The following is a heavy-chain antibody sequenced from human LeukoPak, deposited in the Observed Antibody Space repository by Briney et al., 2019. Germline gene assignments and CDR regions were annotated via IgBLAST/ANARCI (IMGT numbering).Heavy chain of an antibody. D-gene: IGHD3-22*01. CDR2: ISYDGSNK. V-gene: IGHV3-30*18. CDR3: AKDYSSGYIVDAFDI. CDR1: GFTFSSYG. Sequence: PGRSLRLSCAASGFTFSSYGMRWVRQAPGKGLEWVAVISYDGSNKYYADSVKGRFTISRDNSKNTLYLQMNSLRAEDTAVYYCAKDYSSGYIVDAFDIWGQGTMVTVSS. J-gene: IGHJ3*02.